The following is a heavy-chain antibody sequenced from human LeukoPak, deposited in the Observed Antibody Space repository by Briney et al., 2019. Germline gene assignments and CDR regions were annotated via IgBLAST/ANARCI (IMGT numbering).Heavy chain of an antibody. Sequence: SETLSLTCTVSGGSISSGDYYWSWIRQPPGKGLEWIGYIYYSGSTYYNPSLKSRVTISVDRSKNQFSLKLSSVTAADTAVYYCAGDLSGFFDYWGQGTLVTVSS. CDR3: AGDLSGFFDY. CDR1: GGSISSGDYY. J-gene: IGHJ4*02. CDR2: IYYSGST. D-gene: IGHD5-12*01. V-gene: IGHV4-30-4*01.